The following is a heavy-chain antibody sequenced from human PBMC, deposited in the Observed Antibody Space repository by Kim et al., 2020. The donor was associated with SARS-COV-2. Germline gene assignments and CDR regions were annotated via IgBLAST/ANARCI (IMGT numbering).Heavy chain of an antibody. D-gene: IGHD1-1*01. Sequence: GGSLRLSCAASGFIFSGSAMHWVRQASGKGLEWVGRIRSKANSYATAYAASGKGRFTISRDDSKTTAYLQMNSLKTEDTAVYYCTRVPGTTLAFCDAFD. J-gene: IGHJ3*01. CDR2: IRSKANSYAT. CDR1: GFIFSGSA. V-gene: IGHV3-73*01. CDR3: TRVPGTTLAFCDAFD.